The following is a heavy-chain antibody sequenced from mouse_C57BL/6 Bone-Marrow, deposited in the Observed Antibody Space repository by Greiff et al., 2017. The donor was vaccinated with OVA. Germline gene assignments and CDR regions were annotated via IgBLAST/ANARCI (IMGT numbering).Heavy chain of an antibody. CDR3: TRRWLLRGFDY. Sequence: QVQLQQSGAELVRPGASVTLSCKASGYTFTDYEMHWVKQTPVHGLEWIGAIDPETGGTAYNQKFKGKAILTADKSSSTAYMERRSLTSEDSAVYYCTRRWLLRGFDYWGQGTTLTVSS. CDR2: IDPETGGT. J-gene: IGHJ2*01. V-gene: IGHV1-15*01. CDR1: GYTFTDYE. D-gene: IGHD2-3*01.